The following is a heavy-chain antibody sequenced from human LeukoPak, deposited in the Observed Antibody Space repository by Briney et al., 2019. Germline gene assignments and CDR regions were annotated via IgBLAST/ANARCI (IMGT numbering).Heavy chain of an antibody. D-gene: IGHD6-19*01. J-gene: IGHJ3*02. CDR3: ARDDSVAGRGDAFDI. CDR2: ISAYNGNT. CDR1: GYTFTSYG. V-gene: IGHV1-18*01. Sequence: ASVKVSCKASGYTFTSYGISWVRQAPGQGLEWMGWISAYNGNTNYAQKLQGRVTMTTETSTSTAYMELRSLRSDDTAVYYCARDDSVAGRGDAFDIWGQGTMVTVSS.